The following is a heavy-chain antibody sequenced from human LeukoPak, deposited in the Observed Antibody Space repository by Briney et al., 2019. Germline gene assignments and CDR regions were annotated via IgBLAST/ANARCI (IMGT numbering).Heavy chain of an antibody. D-gene: IGHD1-14*01. CDR1: GLTVSRHY. V-gene: IGHV3-23*01. J-gene: IGHJ5*02. Sequence: PGGSLRLSCVASGLTVSRHYMTWVRQAPGKGLECVSGISGGGGSTYYADSVKGRFTISRDNSKNTLYLQMDSLRAEDTALYYCAKGSGINHYHWIDPWGQGTLVTVSS. CDR2: ISGGGGST. CDR3: AKGSGINHYHWIDP.